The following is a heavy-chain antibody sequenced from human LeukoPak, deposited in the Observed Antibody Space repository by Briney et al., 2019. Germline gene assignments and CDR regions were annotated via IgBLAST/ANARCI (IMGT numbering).Heavy chain of an antibody. CDR2: IRQDGSER. D-gene: IGHD1-1*01. CDR1: GFTFTNYW. J-gene: IGHJ4*02. Sequence: GGSLRLSCAASGFTFTNYWMTWVRQAPGKGPDGVANIRQDGSERNYVDSVSGRVTIDRQNTKNTLYPQMTSQRGEDTAVYYGASREDSPGNPQCCFYYWGQGALVTVSS. V-gene: IGHV3-7*01. CDR3: ASREDSPGNPQCCFYY.